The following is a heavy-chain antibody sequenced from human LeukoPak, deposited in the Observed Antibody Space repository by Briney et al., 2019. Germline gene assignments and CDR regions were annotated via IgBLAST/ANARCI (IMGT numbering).Heavy chain of an antibody. Sequence: SQTLSLTCTVSGGSISSGTYYWSWIRQPAGTGLEWIGRIYTSGSTNYNPSLKSRVTISVDTSKNQFSLKLSSVTAADTAVYYCARAPYCIGGSCRFDYWGQGTLVTVSS. CDR3: ARAPYCIGGSCRFDY. CDR1: GGSISSGTYY. D-gene: IGHD2-15*01. V-gene: IGHV4-61*02. J-gene: IGHJ4*02. CDR2: IYTSGST.